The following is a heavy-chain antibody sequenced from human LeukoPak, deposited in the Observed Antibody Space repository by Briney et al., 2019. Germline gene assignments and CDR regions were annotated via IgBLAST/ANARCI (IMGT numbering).Heavy chain of an antibody. J-gene: IGHJ4*02. CDR2: ISSSSSTI. V-gene: IGHV3-48*01. D-gene: IGHD3-22*01. CDR3: ARDLQYYYDSSGYYGFDY. CDR1: GFMFDDYG. Sequence: GGSLRLSCAASGFMFDDYGMNWVRQAPGKGLEWVSYISSSSSTIYYADSVKGRFTISRDNAKNSLYLQMNSLRAEDTAVYYCARDLQYYYDSSGYYGFDYWGQGTLVTVSS.